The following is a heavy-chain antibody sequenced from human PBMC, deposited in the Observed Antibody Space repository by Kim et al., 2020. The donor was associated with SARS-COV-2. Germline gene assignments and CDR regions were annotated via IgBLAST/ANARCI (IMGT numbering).Heavy chain of an antibody. CDR3: AKGMSHCSSSSCYIVGADY. Sequence: GGSLRLSCAASGFTFSNYGMHWVRQAPGKGLEWVSLISYDGSNKQYGDSVKGRFTISRDNSKNTLYLQMNSLRGEDTAVYYCAKGMSHCSSSSCYIVGADYWGQGTLVTVSS. CDR2: ISYDGSNK. J-gene: IGHJ4*02. D-gene: IGHD2-2*02. V-gene: IGHV3-30*18. CDR1: GFTFSNYG.